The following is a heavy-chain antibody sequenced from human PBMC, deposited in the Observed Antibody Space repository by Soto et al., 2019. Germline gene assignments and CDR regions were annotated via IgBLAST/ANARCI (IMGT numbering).Heavy chain of an antibody. CDR2: ISFDGTKE. J-gene: IGHJ6*02. Sequence: QLVESGGRGVQPGRSLRLSCEASEFTFSSYAMHWVRQAPGRGLEWVALISFDGTKEYYADSVKGRFIISRDNSKSMVYLQMDSLRPDETAIYYCARPIPRWSYRDGMDVWGQGTTVTVSS. D-gene: IGHD1-26*01. CDR3: ARPIPRWSYRDGMDV. CDR1: EFTFSSYA. V-gene: IGHV3-30*03.